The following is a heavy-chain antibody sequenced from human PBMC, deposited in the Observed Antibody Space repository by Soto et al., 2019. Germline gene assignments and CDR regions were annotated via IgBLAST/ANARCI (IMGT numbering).Heavy chain of an antibody. CDR2: IYSEGTP. CDR1: GFTVGSNY. V-gene: IGHV3-53*01. CDR3: ARSTYYDILTGSYYYYAMDV. Sequence: GGSLRLSCAASGFTVGSNYRSWVRQAPGKGLEWVSVIYSEGTPYYADSVKGRFTISRENSNNTLYLHMNNLRAEGTAVYYCARSTYYDILTGSYYYYAMDVWGQGITVTVSS. J-gene: IGHJ6*02. D-gene: IGHD3-9*01.